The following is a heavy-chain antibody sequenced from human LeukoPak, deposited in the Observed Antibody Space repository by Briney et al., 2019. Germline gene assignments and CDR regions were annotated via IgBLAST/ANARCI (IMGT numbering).Heavy chain of an antibody. Sequence: PGGSLRLSCAASGFTFSSYAMSWVRRAPGKGLEWVSAISGSGGSTYYADSVKGRFTISRDNSKNTLYLQMNSLRAEDTAVYYCAKDEDYYDSSGYYSYFDYWGQGTLVTVSS. CDR1: GFTFSSYA. V-gene: IGHV3-23*01. J-gene: IGHJ4*02. CDR3: AKDEDYYDSSGYYSYFDY. CDR2: ISGSGGST. D-gene: IGHD3-22*01.